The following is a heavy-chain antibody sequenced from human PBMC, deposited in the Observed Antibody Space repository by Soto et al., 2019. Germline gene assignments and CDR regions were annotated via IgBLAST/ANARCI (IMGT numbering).Heavy chain of an antibody. Sequence: QVQLVQSGAEVKKPGASVKVSCKASGYTFTSYDINWVRQATGQGLEWMGWMNPNSGNTAYAQQFQGRVSMTRNTSISTAYMELTSLRSEDTAVYYCARGLQSRFLDLLNYCGQGSLVTVSS. CDR3: ARGLQSRFLDLLNY. CDR2: MNPNSGNT. V-gene: IGHV1-8*01. J-gene: IGHJ4*02. CDR1: GYTFTSYD. D-gene: IGHD3-3*01.